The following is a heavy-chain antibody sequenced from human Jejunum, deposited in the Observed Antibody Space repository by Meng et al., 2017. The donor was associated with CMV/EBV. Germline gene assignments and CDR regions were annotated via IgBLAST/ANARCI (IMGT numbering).Heavy chain of an antibody. Sequence: GASVISVNSSWGWIRQTPGKGLEWIGYIFRSGSPNYNPSLASRVTISVDTSKNQFSLKLSSVTAADTAVYYCARQGDNNYYYTMDVWGQGTTVTVSS. CDR2: IFRSGSP. CDR3: ARQGDNNYYYTMDV. CDR1: GASVISVNSS. J-gene: IGHJ6*02. D-gene: IGHD2-15*01. V-gene: IGHV4-61*07.